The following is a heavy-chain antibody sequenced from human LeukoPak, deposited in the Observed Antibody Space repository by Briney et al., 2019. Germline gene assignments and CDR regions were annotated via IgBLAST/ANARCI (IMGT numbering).Heavy chain of an antibody. V-gene: IGHV3-30*02. CDR1: GFTFNTHG. CDR2: VEHDGSK. D-gene: IGHD6-13*01. CDR3: AKWGFIAPTGDPISESFYH. Sequence: GGSLRLSCVTSGFTFNTHGMHWVRQAPGKGLEWVAFVEHDGSKKYLESVKGRFTISRDNSDKMLFLEMNSLRADDTALYYCAKWGFIAPTGDPISESFYHWGRGTLVTVSS. J-gene: IGHJ1*01.